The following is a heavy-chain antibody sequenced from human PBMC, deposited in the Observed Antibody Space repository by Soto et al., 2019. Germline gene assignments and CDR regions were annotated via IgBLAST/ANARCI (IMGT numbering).Heavy chain of an antibody. CDR2: IYYSGST. V-gene: IGHV4-31*03. J-gene: IGHJ6*02. Sequence: SETLSLTCTVSGGSISSGGYYWSWIRQHPGKGLEWIGYIYYSGSTYYNPSLKSRVTISVDTSKNQFSLKLSSVTAADTAVYYCARDQGYCSGGSCYSGAYYYYGMDVWGQGTTVTVSS. D-gene: IGHD2-15*01. CDR3: ARDQGYCSGGSCYSGAYYYYGMDV. CDR1: GGSISSGGYY.